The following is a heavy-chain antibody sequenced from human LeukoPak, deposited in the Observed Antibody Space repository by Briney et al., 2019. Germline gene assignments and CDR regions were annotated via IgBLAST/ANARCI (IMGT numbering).Heavy chain of an antibody. CDR1: GFTFSDYC. Sequence: GGSLRLSCAASGFTFSDYCMSWIRQAPGKGLEWVSFISSSGSTMYYADSVKGRFTISRDNAENSLYLQMNSLRAEDTAVYYCATRGPDSSGFYRFDYWGQGTLVTVSS. CDR2: ISSSGSTM. V-gene: IGHV3-11*01. J-gene: IGHJ4*02. CDR3: ATRGPDSSGFYRFDY. D-gene: IGHD3-22*01.